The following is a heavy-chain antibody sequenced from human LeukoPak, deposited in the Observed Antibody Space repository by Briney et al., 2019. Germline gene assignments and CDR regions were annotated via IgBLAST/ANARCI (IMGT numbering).Heavy chain of an antibody. Sequence: SETLSLTCTVSGGSISSSTYCWSWVRQPPGKGLEWIGCMYYSGNTYYSSSLKGRVTISLDTPKNQFSLQLNSVTPEDTAVYYCARGARDNPPDVWGQGTTVTVSS. D-gene: IGHD1-14*01. J-gene: IGHJ6*02. CDR2: MYYSGNT. V-gene: IGHV4-39*01. CDR3: ARGARDNPPDV. CDR1: GGSISSSTYC.